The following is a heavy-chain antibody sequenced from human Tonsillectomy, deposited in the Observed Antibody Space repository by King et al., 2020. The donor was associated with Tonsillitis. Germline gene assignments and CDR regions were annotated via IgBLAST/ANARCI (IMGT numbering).Heavy chain of an antibody. CDR2: IYTSGST. CDR3: ARHPGYCSSTSCYASAWGWFDP. J-gene: IGHJ5*02. V-gene: IGHV4-4*07. D-gene: IGHD2-2*01. CDR1: GGSISSYY. Sequence: QLQESGPGLVKPSETLSLTCTVSGGSISSYYWSWLRQPAGKGLEWIGRIYTSGSTNYNPSLKSRVTMSVDTSKNQFSLKLSSVTAADTAVYYCARHPGYCSSTSCYASAWGWFDPWGQGTLVTVSS.